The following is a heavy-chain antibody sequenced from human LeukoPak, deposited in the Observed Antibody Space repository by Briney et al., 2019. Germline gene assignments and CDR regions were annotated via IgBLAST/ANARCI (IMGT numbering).Heavy chain of an antibody. D-gene: IGHD4-17*01. CDR2: FDPEGGET. CDR3: ATEATVGGHTISGPY. V-gene: IGHV1-24*01. J-gene: IGHJ4*02. Sequence: GASVKVSCKVSGYTLTELSMHWVRQAPGKGLEWMGGFDPEGGETIYAQKFQGRVTMTEDTSTDTAYMELSSLRSEDTAVYYCATEATVGGHTISGPYWGQGTLVTVSS. CDR1: GYTLTELS.